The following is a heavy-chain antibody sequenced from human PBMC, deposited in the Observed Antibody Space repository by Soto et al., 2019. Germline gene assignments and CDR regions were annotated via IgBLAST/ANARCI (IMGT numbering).Heavy chain of an antibody. V-gene: IGHV3-23*01. CDR1: GFTFSSYA. Sequence: GGSLRLSCAASGFTFSSYAMSWVRQAPGKGLEWVSAISGSGGSTYYADSVKGRFTISRDNSKNTLYLQMNSLRAEDTAVYYCAKDVVLLWFGELSYWGQGTLVTVSS. CDR2: ISGSGGST. D-gene: IGHD3-10*01. J-gene: IGHJ4*02. CDR3: AKDVVLLWFGELSY.